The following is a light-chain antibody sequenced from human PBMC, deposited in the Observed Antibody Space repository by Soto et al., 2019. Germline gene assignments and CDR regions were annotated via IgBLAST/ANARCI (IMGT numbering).Light chain of an antibody. Sequence: QSALTQPASLSGSPGQSITISCTGTSSDVGGYNYVSWYQQHPGKAPKLMIYDVSNRPSGVSNRFSGFKSGNTASLTISGLHAEDEADYYCSSYTTSSTYVFGTGTKVTVL. J-gene: IGLJ1*01. CDR3: SSYTTSSTYV. CDR1: SSDVGGYNY. CDR2: DVS. V-gene: IGLV2-14*03.